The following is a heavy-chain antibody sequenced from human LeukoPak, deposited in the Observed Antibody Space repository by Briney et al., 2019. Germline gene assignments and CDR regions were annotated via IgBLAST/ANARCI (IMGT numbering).Heavy chain of an antibody. CDR3: ARVRGVNCSSTSCDFDY. Sequence: PSETLSLTCAVYGGSFSGYYWSWIRQPPGKGLEWIGEINHNGSTNYNPSLKSRVTISVDTSKNQFSLKLSSVTAADTAVYYCARVRGVNCSSTSCDFDYWGQGTLVTVSS. V-gene: IGHV4-34*01. CDR2: INHNGST. CDR1: GGSFSGYY. J-gene: IGHJ4*02. D-gene: IGHD2-2*01.